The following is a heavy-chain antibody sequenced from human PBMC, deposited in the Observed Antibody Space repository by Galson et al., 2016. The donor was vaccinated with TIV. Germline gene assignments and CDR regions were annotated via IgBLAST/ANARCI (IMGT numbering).Heavy chain of an antibody. D-gene: IGHD4-17*01. CDR1: GFIFSIYG. Sequence: SLRLSCAVSGFIFSIYGMHWVRQAPGKGLEWVTLISFDGNNQYYADSVKGRFTSSRDNSKNTMYLHMNSLRTEDTAVYYCAKVGARGYGDYPYYLEYWGQTTLVTVSS. J-gene: IGHJ4*02. V-gene: IGHV3-30*18. CDR3: AKVGARGYGDYPYYLEY. CDR2: ISFDGNNQ.